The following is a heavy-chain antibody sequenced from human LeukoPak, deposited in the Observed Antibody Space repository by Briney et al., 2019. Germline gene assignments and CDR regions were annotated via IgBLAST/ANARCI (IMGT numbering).Heavy chain of an antibody. CDR1: GGSITSHH. CDR3: ARHGARAGGYCSSTSCYTFDF. J-gene: IGHJ4*02. V-gene: IGHV4-59*08. Sequence: SETLSLTCTVPGGSITSHHWSWIRQPPGKGLEWIAYIHSSGSTNHNPSLKSRVTVSLDTSKNQFSLKLSSVTPADTALYYCARHGARAGGYCSSTSCYTFDFWGQGTQVTVSS. CDR2: IHSSGST. D-gene: IGHD2-2*02.